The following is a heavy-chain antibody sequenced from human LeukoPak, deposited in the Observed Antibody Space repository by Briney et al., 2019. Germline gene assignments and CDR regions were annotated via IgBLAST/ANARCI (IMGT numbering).Heavy chain of an antibody. Sequence: SETLSLTCTVSGGSISSGDYYWSWIRQPPGSGLEWIGEIYHSGSTNYNPSLKSRVTISVDKSKNQFSLKLSSVTAADTAVYYCALMIRAESGVDYWGQGTLVTVSS. J-gene: IGHJ4*02. CDR2: IYHSGST. V-gene: IGHV4-39*07. CDR1: GGSISSGDYY. CDR3: ALMIRAESGVDY. D-gene: IGHD3-10*01.